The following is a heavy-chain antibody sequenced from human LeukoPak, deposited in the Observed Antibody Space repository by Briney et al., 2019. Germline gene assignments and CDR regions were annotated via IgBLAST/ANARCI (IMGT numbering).Heavy chain of an antibody. CDR1: GGTFSSYA. J-gene: IGHJ2*01. V-gene: IGHV1-69*05. D-gene: IGHD1-14*01. CDR3: ARDLTKYWYFDL. CDR2: IIPIFGTA. Sequence: SVKVSCKASGGTFSSYAISWVRQAPGQGREWMGRIIPIFGTANYAQKFQGRVTITTDESTSTAYMELSSLRSEDTAVCFCARDLTKYWYFDLWGRSTLVTVSS.